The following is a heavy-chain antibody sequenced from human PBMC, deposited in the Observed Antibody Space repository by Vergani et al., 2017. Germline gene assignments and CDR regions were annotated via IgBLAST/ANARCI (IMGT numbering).Heavy chain of an antibody. CDR2: IGTAGDT. Sequence: EVQLVESGGGLVQPGGSLRLSCAASGFTFSTYDMHWVRQATGKGLEWGSAIGTAGDTYYPGSVKGRFTIPRENAKNSLYLQMNGLRAGDTAVYYCARRDSSSPALDYWGQGTLVTVSS. V-gene: IGHV3-13*01. CDR3: ARRDSSSPALDY. CDR1: GFTFSTYD. J-gene: IGHJ4*02. D-gene: IGHD6-6*01.